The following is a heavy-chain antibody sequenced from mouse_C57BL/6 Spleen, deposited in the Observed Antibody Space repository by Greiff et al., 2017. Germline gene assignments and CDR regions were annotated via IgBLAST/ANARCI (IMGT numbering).Heavy chain of an antibody. D-gene: IGHD2-12*01. J-gene: IGHJ4*01. CDR1: GFTFSSYA. CDR2: ISSGGDYN. V-gene: IGHV5-9-1*02. Sequence: EVKLLESGEGLVKPGGSLKLSCAASGFTFSSYAMSWVRQTPDKRLEWVGYISSGGDYNYYADTVKGRFTLSRDNDRNTLYLQMSSLKSEDTAMYYCKRGEYSPYAMDYWGQGTSVTVSS. CDR3: KRGEYSPYAMDY.